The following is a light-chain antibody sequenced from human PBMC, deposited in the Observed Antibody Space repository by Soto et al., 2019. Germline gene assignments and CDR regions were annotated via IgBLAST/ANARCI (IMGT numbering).Light chain of an antibody. CDR3: QQYNNWPRT. Sequence: IVMTQSPATLSVSPGERATLSCRASQSVSSNLAWYQQKPGQAPRLLIYGASTRATGIPARFSGSGSGTEFTPPTSSLQYADFAVYYCQQYNNWPRTFGQGTKVDIK. CDR2: GAS. J-gene: IGKJ1*01. V-gene: IGKV3-15*01. CDR1: QSVSSN.